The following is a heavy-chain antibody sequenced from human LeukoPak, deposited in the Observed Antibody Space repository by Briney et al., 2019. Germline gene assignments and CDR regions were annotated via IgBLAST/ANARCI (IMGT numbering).Heavy chain of an antibody. CDR1: GGTFSSYA. CDR2: IIPIFGTA. CDR3: AKNVELRFLEWPNYYMDV. J-gene: IGHJ6*03. D-gene: IGHD3-3*01. Sequence: SVKVSCKASGGTFSSYAISWVRQAPGQGLEWMGGIIPIFGTANYAQKFQGRVTITTDESTSTAYMELSSLRAEDTAVYYCAKNVELRFLEWPNYYMDVWGKGTTVTVSS. V-gene: IGHV1-69*05.